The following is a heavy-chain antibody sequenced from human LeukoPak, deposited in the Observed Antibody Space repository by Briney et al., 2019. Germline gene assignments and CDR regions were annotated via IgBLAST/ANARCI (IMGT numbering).Heavy chain of an antibody. D-gene: IGHD4-17*01. J-gene: IGHJ3*02. CDR2: ITGSGAGT. CDR1: GLTLSAYA. V-gene: IGHV3-23*01. CDR3: AKDPNGDYVGAFDM. Sequence: GGSLRLSCAASGLTLSAYALVWVRQAPGKGLEWVSAITGSGAGTYYADSVKGRFTISRDNSNNMLYLQMNSLRAEDTALYYCAKDPNGDYVGAFDMWGPGTMVVVSS.